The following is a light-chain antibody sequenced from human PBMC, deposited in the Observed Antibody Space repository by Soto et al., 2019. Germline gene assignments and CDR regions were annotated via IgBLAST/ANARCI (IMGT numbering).Light chain of an antibody. J-gene: IGKJ1*01. CDR3: QQRLNWPPN. V-gene: IGKV3-11*01. CDR1: QSVTNY. CDR2: DAS. Sequence: EIFLTQSPDTLSLSPGERATLSGRATQSVTNYIAWYQQRPGQAPRLLIYDASNRASGVPAKFSGSGSGTDFTLTISDLEPADFGLYYCQQRLNWPPNFGQGTKVEIK.